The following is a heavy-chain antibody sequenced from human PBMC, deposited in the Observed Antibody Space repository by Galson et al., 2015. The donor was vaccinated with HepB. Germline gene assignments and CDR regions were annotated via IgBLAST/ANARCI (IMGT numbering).Heavy chain of an antibody. CDR2: ISDDGSNK. Sequence: SLRLSCAASGFTFSGHGMHWVRQAPGKGLEWVAIISDDGSNKNYTDSVKGRFTISRDNSKHTLYLQMNSLRAEDTAVYYCAKHIDLVGGEMATISPGYFDYWGQGTLVTVFS. J-gene: IGHJ4*02. CDR1: GFTFSGHG. V-gene: IGHV3-30*18. CDR3: AKHIDLVGGEMATISPGYFDY. D-gene: IGHD5-24*01.